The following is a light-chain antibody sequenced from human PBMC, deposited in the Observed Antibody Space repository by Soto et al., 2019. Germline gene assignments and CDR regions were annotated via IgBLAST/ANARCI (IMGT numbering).Light chain of an antibody. J-gene: IGKJ4*01. Sequence: DIVLTQSPATLSLSPGERATLSFRASQSFSNYLAWYQHKPGQAPRLLIYGASTRATAIPARFSGSGSGTDFTLTVSSLQPEDFAVYYCQHDYNLLTFGGGTKVDIK. CDR2: GAS. V-gene: IGKV3D-7*01. CDR1: QSFSNY. CDR3: QHDYNLLT.